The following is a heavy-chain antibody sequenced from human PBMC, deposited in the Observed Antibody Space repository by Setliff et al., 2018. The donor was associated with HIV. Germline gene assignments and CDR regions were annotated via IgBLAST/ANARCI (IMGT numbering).Heavy chain of an antibody. D-gene: IGHD2-2*01. V-gene: IGHV4-59*11. CDR3: ARGVTSPFATGI. Sequence: NPSETLSLTCTVSGGSISSHYWSWVRQSPGKGLEWIGSISYSGSTNHNPSLKNRVTISVDTSKNQFSLRLSSVTSADTAVYYCARGVTSPFATGIWGHGTLVTVSS. CDR2: ISYSGST. J-gene: IGHJ4*01. CDR1: GGSISSHY.